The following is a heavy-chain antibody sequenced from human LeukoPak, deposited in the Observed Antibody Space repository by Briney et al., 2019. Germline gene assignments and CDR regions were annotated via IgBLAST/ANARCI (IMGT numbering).Heavy chain of an antibody. Sequence: GGSLRLSCAASGFTFSSYTMNWVRQAPGKGLEWVSYISSGNSNIYYADSVKGRFTISRDNAKNSLYLQMNSLRAEDTAVYYCARVRAPRYFDYWGQGTLVTVSS. V-gene: IGHV3-48*01. J-gene: IGHJ4*02. CDR3: ARVRAPRYFDY. CDR1: GFTFSSYT. CDR2: ISSGNSNI.